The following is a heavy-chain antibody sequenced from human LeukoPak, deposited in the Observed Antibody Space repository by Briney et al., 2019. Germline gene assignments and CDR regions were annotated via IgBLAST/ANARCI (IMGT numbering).Heavy chain of an antibody. CDR1: GFTFDDYA. V-gene: IGHV3-9*01. CDR2: ISWNSGSI. CDR3: AKDRSQVYYYYGMDV. J-gene: IGHJ6*02. Sequence: GGSLRLSCAASGFTFDDYAMHWVRRAPGKGLEWVSGISWNSGSIGYADSVKGRFTISRDNAKNSLYLQMNSLRAEDTALYYCAKDRSQVYYYYGMDVWGQGTTVTVSS.